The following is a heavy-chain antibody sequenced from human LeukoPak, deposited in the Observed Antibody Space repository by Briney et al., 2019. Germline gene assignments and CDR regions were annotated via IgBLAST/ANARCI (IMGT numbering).Heavy chain of an antibody. V-gene: IGHV3-33*01. CDR3: AVGGRRGGFVSAGFDY. J-gene: IGHJ4*02. D-gene: IGHD3-16*01. CDR2: IWYDGSNK. CDR1: GFTFSSYG. Sequence: GRSLRLSCAASGFTFSSYGMHWVRQAPGKGLEWVAVIWYDGSNKYYADSVKGRFTISRDNSKNTLYLQMNSLRAEDTAVYYCAVGGRRGGFVSAGFDYWGQGTLVTVSS.